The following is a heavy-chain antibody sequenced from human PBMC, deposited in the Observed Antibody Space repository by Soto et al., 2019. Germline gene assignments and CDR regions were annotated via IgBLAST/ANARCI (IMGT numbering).Heavy chain of an antibody. CDR3: TTDRMAAYYGMDV. CDR1: GFTFSNAW. CDR2: IKSKTDGGTT. V-gene: IGHV3-15*01. Sequence: GGSLRLSCAASGFTFSNAWMSWVRQAPGKGLEWVGRIKSKTDGGTTDYAAPVKGRFTISRDDSKNTLYLQMNSLKTEDTAVYYCTTDRMAAYYGMDVWGQGTTVTRLL. D-gene: IGHD6-19*01. J-gene: IGHJ6*02.